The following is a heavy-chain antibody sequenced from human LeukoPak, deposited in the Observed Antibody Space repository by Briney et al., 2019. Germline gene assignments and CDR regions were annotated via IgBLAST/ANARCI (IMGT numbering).Heavy chain of an antibody. J-gene: IGHJ5*02. V-gene: IGHV4-34*01. CDR1: GESFSGYY. CDR3: AREYPKGGSYRFDP. Sequence: PSETLSLTCAVYGESFSGYYWSRIRQPPGKGLEWIGEINHSGSTNYNPSLKSRVTISVDTSKNYFSLKLSSVTAADTAVYYCAREYPKGGSYRFDPWGQGTLVTVSS. CDR2: INHSGST. D-gene: IGHD1-26*01.